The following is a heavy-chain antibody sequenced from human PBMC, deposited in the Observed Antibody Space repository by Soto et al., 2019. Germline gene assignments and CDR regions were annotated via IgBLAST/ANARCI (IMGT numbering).Heavy chain of an antibody. Sequence: GGSLRLSCAASGFTFSSYAMHWVRQAPGKGLEWVAVISYDGSNKYYADPVKGRLTISRDNSKNTLYLQMNSLRAEDTAVYSCGRGSITIFGVVIIRYFDYWGQGTLVTVSS. CDR2: ISYDGSNK. V-gene: IGHV3-30-3*01. D-gene: IGHD3-3*01. CDR3: GRGSITIFGVVIIRYFDY. J-gene: IGHJ4*02. CDR1: GFTFSSYA.